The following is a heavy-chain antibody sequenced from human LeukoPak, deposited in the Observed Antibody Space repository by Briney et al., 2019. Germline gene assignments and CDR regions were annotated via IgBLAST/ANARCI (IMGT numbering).Heavy chain of an antibody. J-gene: IGHJ4*02. Sequence: GGSLRLSCAASGFTFSSYWMSWVRQAPGKGLEWVANIKQDGSEKYYVDSVKGRFTISRDNAKNSLYLQMNSLRAEDTAVYYCARALSMLMVRGVIIPYYFDYWGQGTLVTVSS. V-gene: IGHV3-7*01. D-gene: IGHD3-10*01. CDR2: IKQDGSEK. CDR1: GFTFSSYW. CDR3: ARALSMLMVRGVIIPYYFDY.